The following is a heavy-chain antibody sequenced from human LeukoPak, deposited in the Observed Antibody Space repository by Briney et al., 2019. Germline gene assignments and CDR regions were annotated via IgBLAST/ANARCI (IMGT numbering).Heavy chain of an antibody. CDR2: IPYDGNNK. D-gene: IGHD2-15*01. J-gene: IGHJ4*02. CDR3: AKDMCRDGRCDLDY. CDR1: GFTFSSYG. V-gene: IGHV3-30*18. Sequence: PGGSLRLSCEASGFTFSSYGMHWVRQAPGKGLEWVAVIPYDGNNKYYVDSVKGRFTISRDNSKNTLYLQMNSLRAEDTAVYYCAKDMCRDGRCDLDYWGQGTLVTVSS.